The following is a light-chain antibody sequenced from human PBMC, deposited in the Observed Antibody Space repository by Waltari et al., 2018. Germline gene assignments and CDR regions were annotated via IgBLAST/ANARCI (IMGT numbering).Light chain of an antibody. CDR3: QQAKSFPHT. V-gene: IGKV1-12*01. Sequence: DIQMTQSPSSVSASVGDRVTITCRASQDINNCLAWYQQKPGKAQNLLIYDASSLESGVPSRFSGSGSGADFTLTITSLQSEDFATYYCQQAKSFPHTFGGGTKVEIK. CDR1: QDINNC. CDR2: DAS. J-gene: IGKJ4*01.